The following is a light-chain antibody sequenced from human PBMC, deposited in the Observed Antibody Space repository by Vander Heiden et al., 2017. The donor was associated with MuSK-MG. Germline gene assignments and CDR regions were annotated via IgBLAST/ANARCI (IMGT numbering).Light chain of an antibody. J-gene: IGLJ2*01. V-gene: IGLV7-43*01. CDR2: STS. CDR3: LLYYGSVVG. Sequence: QTVVTQEPSLTVSPGGTVTLTCASSTGPVTSGYYPNWFQQKPGKAPRARMYSTSSKHSWTPARLSGSLLGGKADLTLSGVQPEDEAEDYCLLYYGSVVGFGGGPKLTVL. CDR1: TGPVTSGYY.